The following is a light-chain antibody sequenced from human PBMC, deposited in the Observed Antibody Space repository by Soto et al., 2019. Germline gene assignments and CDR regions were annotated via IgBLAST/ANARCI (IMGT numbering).Light chain of an antibody. CDR1: QRVSSSY. V-gene: IGKV3-20*01. J-gene: IGKJ1*01. Sequence: EIVLTQSPGTLSLSPGERATLSCRASQRVSSSYLAWYQQKPGQAPRPLIYGASSRATGIPDRFSGSGSGTDFTLTISTLEPEDFAVYYCQQYDGSPRTFGQGTKVDIK. CDR2: GAS. CDR3: QQYDGSPRT.